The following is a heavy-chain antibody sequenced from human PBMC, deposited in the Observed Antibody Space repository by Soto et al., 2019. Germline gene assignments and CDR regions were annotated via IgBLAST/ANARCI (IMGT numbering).Heavy chain of an antibody. Sequence: GESLKISCKGSGYNFTSYWIGWARQMPGKGLEWMGIIYPGDSDTRYSPSFQGEVTISADKSISTAYLQWSSLKASDTAMYYCARHSRTTGTTTPYAMDVWGQGTTVTVSS. D-gene: IGHD1-1*01. CDR2: IYPGDSDT. CDR1: GYNFTSYW. V-gene: IGHV5-51*01. J-gene: IGHJ6*02. CDR3: ARHSRTTGTTTPYAMDV.